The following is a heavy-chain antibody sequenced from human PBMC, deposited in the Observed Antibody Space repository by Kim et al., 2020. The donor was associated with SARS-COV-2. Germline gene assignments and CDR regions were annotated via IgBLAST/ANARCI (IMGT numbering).Heavy chain of an antibody. J-gene: IGHJ4*02. V-gene: IGHV1-69*01. CDR2: A. CDR3: ARDDPRRRDVY. Sequence: ANYAQKFQGRVTITADESTSTAYMGLSSLRSEDTAVYYCARDDPRRRDVYWGQGTLVTVSS.